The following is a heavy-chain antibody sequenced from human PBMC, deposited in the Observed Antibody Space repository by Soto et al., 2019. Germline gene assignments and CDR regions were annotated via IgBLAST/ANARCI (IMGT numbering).Heavy chain of an antibody. Sequence: SVKVSCKASGGTFSSYTISWVRQAPGQGLEWMGRIIPILGIANYAQKFQGRVTITADKSTSTAYMELSSLRSEDTAVYYCARDAGRWAFDIWGQGTMVTVSS. CDR1: GGTFSSYT. D-gene: IGHD3-3*01. V-gene: IGHV1-69*04. CDR2: IIPILGIA. J-gene: IGHJ3*02. CDR3: ARDAGRWAFDI.